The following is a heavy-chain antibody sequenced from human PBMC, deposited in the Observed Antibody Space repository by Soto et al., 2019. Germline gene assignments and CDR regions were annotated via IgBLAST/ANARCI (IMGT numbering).Heavy chain of an antibody. Sequence: GESLKISCKGSGYSFTNYWIGWVRQMPGKGLEWMGIIYPGDSDTRYSPSFQGQVTISADKSISTAYLQWRSLKASDSAMYYCARSRITGSTWTFDYWGQGTLVTVSS. V-gene: IGHV5-51*01. CDR1: GYSFTNYW. J-gene: IGHJ4*02. D-gene: IGHD1-20*01. CDR3: ARSRITGSTWTFDY. CDR2: IYPGDSDT.